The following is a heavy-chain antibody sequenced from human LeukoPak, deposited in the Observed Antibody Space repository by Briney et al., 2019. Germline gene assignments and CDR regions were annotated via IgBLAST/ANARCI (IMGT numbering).Heavy chain of an antibody. CDR3: ARDRATHSSSWFDS. D-gene: IGHD6-19*01. CDR1: GFTFSTYG. CDR2: IQSDGSNK. Sequence: GGSLRLSCAASGFTFSTYGMHWVRQAPGKGLDWVACIQSDGSNKYYADSVKGRFTISRDNSKSTLYLQMNSLRAEDTAVYYCARDRATHSSSWFDSWGQGILVTVSS. J-gene: IGHJ5*01. V-gene: IGHV3-30*02.